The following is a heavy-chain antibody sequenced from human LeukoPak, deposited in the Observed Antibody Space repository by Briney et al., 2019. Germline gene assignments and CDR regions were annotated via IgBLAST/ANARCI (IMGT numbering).Heavy chain of an antibody. Sequence: PGRPLRLSCAASGFTFSSYGMHWVRQAPGKGLEGVAVISFDGDNKYYADSVKGRFTISRDNSKNTLYLQMNSLGAEDTAVYYCARDGIPNPRHYNGYYYMDVWGKGTTVTVSS. CDR1: GFTFSSYG. J-gene: IGHJ6*03. CDR3: ARDGIPNPRHYNGYYYMDV. CDR2: ISFDGDNK. V-gene: IGHV3-30*03. D-gene: IGHD3-10*01.